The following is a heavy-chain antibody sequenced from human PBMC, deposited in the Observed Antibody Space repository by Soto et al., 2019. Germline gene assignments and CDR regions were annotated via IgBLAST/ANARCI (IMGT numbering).Heavy chain of an antibody. D-gene: IGHD5-18*01. CDR3: AKDPTAMVSLPIS. CDR2: ISWNSGSI. V-gene: IGHV3-9*01. Sequence: PGGSLRLSCAASGFTFDDYAMHWVRQAPGKGLEWVSGISWNSGSIGYADSVKGRFTISRDNAKNSLYLQMNSLRAEDTALYYCAKDPTAMVSLPISWGQGTLVTVSS. CDR1: GFTFDDYA. J-gene: IGHJ1*01.